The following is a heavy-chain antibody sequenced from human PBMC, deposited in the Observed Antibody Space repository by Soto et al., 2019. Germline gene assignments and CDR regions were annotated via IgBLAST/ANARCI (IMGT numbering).Heavy chain of an antibody. V-gene: IGHV4-30-2*01. CDR1: GGSISSGGYS. CDR3: ARAGYCSSTSCYGHWFDP. D-gene: IGHD2-2*01. CDR2: IYHSGST. Sequence: SETLSLTCAVSGGSISSGGYSWSWIRQPPGKGLEWIGYIYHSGSTYYNPSLKSRVTISVDRSKNQFSLKLSSVTAADTAVYYCARAGYCSSTSCYGHWFDPWGQGPLVTVSS. J-gene: IGHJ5*02.